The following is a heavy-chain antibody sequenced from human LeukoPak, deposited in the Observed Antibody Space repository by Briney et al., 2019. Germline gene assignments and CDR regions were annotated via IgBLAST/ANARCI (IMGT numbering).Heavy chain of an antibody. V-gene: IGHV4-31*03. CDR2: INHSGST. Sequence: SQTLSLTCTVSGGSISSGGYYWNWIRQHPGKGLEWIGEINHSGSTNYNPSLKSRVTISVDTSKNQFSLKLSSVTAADTAVYYCARGSDFWSGYYGRNWFDPWGQGTLVTVSS. CDR1: GGSISSGGYY. J-gene: IGHJ5*02. CDR3: ARGSDFWSGYYGRNWFDP. D-gene: IGHD3-3*01.